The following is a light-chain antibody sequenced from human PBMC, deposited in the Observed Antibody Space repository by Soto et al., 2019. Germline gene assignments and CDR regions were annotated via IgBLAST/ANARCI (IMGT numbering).Light chain of an antibody. CDR1: SSDVGGHNS. CDR2: DVS. CDR3: SSFTSSVTYV. V-gene: IGLV2-14*01. J-gene: IGLJ1*01. Sequence: QSVLTQPASVSGSPGQSITISCTGISSDVGGHNSVSWYRQDPGKAPKLMIYDVSNRPSGVSDRFSGSKSGNTASLTISGLQIEDEADYYCSSFTSSVTYVFGTGTKVTV.